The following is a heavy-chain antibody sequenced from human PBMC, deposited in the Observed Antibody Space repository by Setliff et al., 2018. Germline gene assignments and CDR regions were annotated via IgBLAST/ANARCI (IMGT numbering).Heavy chain of an antibody. Sequence: SETLSLTCNVSGGSISSYYWTWIRQPPGKGLEWIGYFYHSGSSNYNPSLKGRVTMTSDTSRNQLSLKLTSVSAADTAIYYCARSSYYASGNSHNYYMDVWGKGTAVTVSS. J-gene: IGHJ6*03. D-gene: IGHD3-10*01. V-gene: IGHV4-59*08. CDR1: GGSISSYY. CDR3: ARSSYYASGNSHNYYMDV. CDR2: FYHSGSS.